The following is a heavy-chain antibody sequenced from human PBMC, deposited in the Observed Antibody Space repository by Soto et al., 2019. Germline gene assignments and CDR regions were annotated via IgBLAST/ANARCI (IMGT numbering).Heavy chain of an antibody. J-gene: IGHJ4*02. CDR1: GGSFSGYY. D-gene: IGHD1-1*01. CDR2: INHSGST. V-gene: IGHV4-34*01. Sequence: QVQLQQWGAGLLKPSETLSLTCAVYGGSFSGYYWSWIRQPPGKGLEWIGEINHSGSTNYNPSLKGRVTISVDTSKNQCSLKLSSVTAADTAVYYCARESRGKRNSADFDYWGQGTLVTVSS. CDR3: ARESRGKRNSADFDY.